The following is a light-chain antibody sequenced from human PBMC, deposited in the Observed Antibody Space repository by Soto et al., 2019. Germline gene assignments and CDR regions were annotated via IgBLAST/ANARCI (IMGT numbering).Light chain of an antibody. Sequence: VLTQPPSVSGAPGQRVTISCTGSSSNIGAGYDVHWYQQLPGTAPKLLIYGNSNRPSGVPDRFSGSKSGTSASLAITGLQAEDEADYYCQSYDSSLSGYVFGTRTKVTVL. CDR2: GNS. CDR1: SSNIGAGYD. J-gene: IGLJ1*01. CDR3: QSYDSSLSGYV. V-gene: IGLV1-40*01.